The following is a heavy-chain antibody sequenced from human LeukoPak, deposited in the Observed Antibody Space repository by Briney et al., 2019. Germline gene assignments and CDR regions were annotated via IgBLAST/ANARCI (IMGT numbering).Heavy chain of an antibody. V-gene: IGHV3-30-3*01. CDR3: ARDAAYYYGMDV. CDR2: VSTDGSNK. Sequence: SGRSLRLSCAASGFTFSSYAMHWVRQAPGKGLEWVAVVSTDGSNKYYADSAKGRFTISRDTSKNTLYLQVNSLRPEDTAVYYCARDAAYYYGMDVWGQGTTVTVSS. CDR1: GFTFSSYA. J-gene: IGHJ6*02.